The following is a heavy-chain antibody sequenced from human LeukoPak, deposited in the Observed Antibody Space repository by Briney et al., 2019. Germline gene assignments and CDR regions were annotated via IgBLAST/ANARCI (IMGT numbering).Heavy chain of an antibody. D-gene: IGHD3-10*01. J-gene: IGHJ5*02. CDR3: ARDKDDYGSGNHWFDP. CDR1: GFTFSSYA. Sequence: SGGSLRLSCAASGFTFSSYAMSWVRQAPGKGLEWVSAISGSGGSTYYADSVKGRFTISRDNSKNTLYLQMNSLRAEDTAVYYCARDKDDYGSGNHWFDPWGQGTLVTVSS. CDR2: ISGSGGST. V-gene: IGHV3-23*01.